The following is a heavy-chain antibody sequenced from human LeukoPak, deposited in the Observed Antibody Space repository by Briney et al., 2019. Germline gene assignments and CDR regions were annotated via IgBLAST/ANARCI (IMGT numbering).Heavy chain of an antibody. D-gene: IGHD3-22*01. J-gene: IGHJ4*02. CDR2: ISWDGGST. CDR3: AKDIIYDSSGYPDY. CDR1: GFTFDDYT. V-gene: IGHV3-43*01. Sequence: GGSLRLTCAASGFTFDDYTMHWVRHAPGKGLEWVSLISWDGGSTYYADSVKGRFTISRDNSKNSLYLQMNSLRTEDTALYYCAKDIIYDSSGYPDYWGQGTLVTVSS.